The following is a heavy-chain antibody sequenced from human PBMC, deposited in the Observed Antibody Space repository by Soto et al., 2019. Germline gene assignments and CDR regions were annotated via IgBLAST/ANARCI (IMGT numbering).Heavy chain of an antibody. Sequence: GGSLRLSCAASGFTFSSYGMHWVRQAPGKGLEWVAVISYDGSNKYYADSVKGRFTISRDNSKNTLYLQMNSLRAEDTAVYYCAKAPSGARLHADGMDVWGQGTTVTVSS. D-gene: IGHD6-25*01. CDR3: AKAPSGARLHADGMDV. J-gene: IGHJ6*02. V-gene: IGHV3-30*18. CDR2: ISYDGSNK. CDR1: GFTFSSYG.